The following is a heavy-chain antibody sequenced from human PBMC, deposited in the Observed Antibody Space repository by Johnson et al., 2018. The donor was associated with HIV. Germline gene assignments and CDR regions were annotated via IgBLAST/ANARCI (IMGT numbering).Heavy chain of an antibody. CDR3: AKGLVTYYYGLVI. Sequence: LSCAASGFRFDDYAMHWVRQAPGKGLEWVSGISWNSGSIVYADSVKGRFTISRDNAKNSLYLEMNSLRAEDTAMYYCAKGLVTYYYGLVIWGQGTMVTVSS. D-gene: IGHD3-10*01. CDR1: GFRFDDYA. V-gene: IGHV3-9*01. J-gene: IGHJ3*02. CDR2: ISWNSGSI.